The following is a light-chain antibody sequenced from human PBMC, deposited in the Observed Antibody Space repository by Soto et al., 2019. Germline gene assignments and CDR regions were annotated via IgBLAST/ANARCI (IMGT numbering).Light chain of an antibody. V-gene: IGKV3-15*01. CDR2: DAS. CDR3: HEDNTWPWT. CDR1: QSVSSD. J-gene: IGKJ1*01. Sequence: DIVLTQSPGTLSLSPGEKATLSCRASQSVSSDYLAWYQQHPGQAPRLLIYDASSRATGIPARFSGSGSGTEFILTISSLQSEDFAVYYCHEDNTWPWTFGQGTKVDI.